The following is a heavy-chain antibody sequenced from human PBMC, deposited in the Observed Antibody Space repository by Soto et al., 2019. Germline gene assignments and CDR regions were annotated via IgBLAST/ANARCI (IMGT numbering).Heavy chain of an antibody. V-gene: IGHV1-69*06. Sequence: GASVKVSCKASGGTFSSYAISWVRQAPGQGLEWMGGIIPIFGTANYAQKFQGRVTITADKSTSTAYMELSSLRSEDTAVYYCARDRPPSQSRYYYYGMDVWGQGTTVTVS. J-gene: IGHJ6*02. CDR1: GGTFSSYA. D-gene: IGHD6-6*01. CDR3: ARDRPPSQSRYYYYGMDV. CDR2: IIPIFGTA.